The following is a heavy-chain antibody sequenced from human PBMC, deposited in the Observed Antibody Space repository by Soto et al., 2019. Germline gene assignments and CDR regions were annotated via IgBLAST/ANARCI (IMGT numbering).Heavy chain of an antibody. CDR2: IWYDGSSK. D-gene: IGHD6-6*01. CDR3: ARGDRGSSLFYYYYGMDV. Sequence: QVQLVESGGGVVQPGRSLRLSCAASGFTFSSYGMHWVRQAPGKGLEWVAVIWYDGSSKYYADSGKGRFTISRDNSKKTRYLQMDSLRAEDTAVYYCARGDRGSSLFYYYYGMDVWGQGTTVTVSS. J-gene: IGHJ6*02. V-gene: IGHV3-33*01. CDR1: GFTFSSYG.